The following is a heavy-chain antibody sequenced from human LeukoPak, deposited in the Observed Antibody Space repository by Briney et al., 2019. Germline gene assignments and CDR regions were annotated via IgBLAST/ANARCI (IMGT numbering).Heavy chain of an antibody. CDR3: AKGAAYSSSWFQGDY. J-gene: IGHJ4*02. CDR1: GVTFSSYG. CDR2: IRYDGSNK. V-gene: IGHV3-30*02. D-gene: IGHD6-13*01. Sequence: GGSLRLSCAASGVTFSSYGMHWVRQAPGKGLEWMAFIRYDGSNKYYADSVKGRFTLSRDNSKNTLYLQMNSLRAEDTAVYYCAKGAAYSSSWFQGDYWGQGTLVTVSS.